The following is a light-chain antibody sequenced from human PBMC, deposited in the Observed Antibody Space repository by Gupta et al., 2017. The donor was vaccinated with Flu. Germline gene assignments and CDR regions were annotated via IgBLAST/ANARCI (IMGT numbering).Light chain of an antibody. CDR2: EDD. CDR1: SGRIASYY. CDR3: KCYESANHVA. V-gene: IGLV6-57*01. J-gene: IGLJ2*01. Sequence: NFMLTQPHSVSGSLGKTVKLPFTRSSGRIASYYVQGYQQRPGKSPTIVMFEDDQRPSGVPDRVTGSSDSSSNSASLIITGLKAEDEADYYCKCYESANHVAFGGGTKLTVL.